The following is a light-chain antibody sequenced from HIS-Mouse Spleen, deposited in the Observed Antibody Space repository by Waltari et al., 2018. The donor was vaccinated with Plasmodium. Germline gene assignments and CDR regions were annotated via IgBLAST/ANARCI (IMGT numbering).Light chain of an antibody. J-gene: IGLJ3*02. V-gene: IGLV3-10*01. CDR1: ALPQKY. CDR2: EDS. CDR3: YSTDSSGNHRV. Sequence: SYELTQPPSVSVSPGQTARITCSGDALPQKYAYWYQQESGQAPGLVIYEDSKRPSGIPERFSGSSSGTMATLTISGAQVEDEADYYCYSTDSSGNHRVFGGGTKLTVL.